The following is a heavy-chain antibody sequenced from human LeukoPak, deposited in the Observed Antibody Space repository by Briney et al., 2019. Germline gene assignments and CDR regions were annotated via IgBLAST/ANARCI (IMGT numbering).Heavy chain of an antibody. CDR2: IIPIFGTA. J-gene: IGHJ4*02. CDR1: GGTFSSYA. Sequence: GASVKVSCKASGGTFSSYAISWVRQAPGQGLEWMGGIIPIFGTANYAQKFQGRVTITADKSTSTAYMELSSLRSDDTAVYYCARVAPHRRLSNGWYYFDYWGQGTLVTVSS. CDR3: ARVAPHRRLSNGWYYFDY. V-gene: IGHV1-69*06. D-gene: IGHD6-19*01.